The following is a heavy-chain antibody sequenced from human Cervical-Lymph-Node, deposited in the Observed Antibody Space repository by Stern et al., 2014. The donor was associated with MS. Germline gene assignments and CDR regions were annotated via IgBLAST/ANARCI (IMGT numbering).Heavy chain of an antibody. CDR3: ARVGPYDSSGYYAYFQN. V-gene: IGHV3-74*03. CDR1: GFTFSNSW. D-gene: IGHD3-22*01. CDR2: INSAGSDI. Sequence: VQLMQSGGGLVQPGGSLRLSCVVSGFTFSNSWMHWVRQAPGKGLEWVSRINSAGSDITYAESVKGRFTISRDNAKNTLFLQMSSLRAEDTAVYYCARVGPYDSSGYYAYFQNWGQGTLVTVSS. J-gene: IGHJ1*01.